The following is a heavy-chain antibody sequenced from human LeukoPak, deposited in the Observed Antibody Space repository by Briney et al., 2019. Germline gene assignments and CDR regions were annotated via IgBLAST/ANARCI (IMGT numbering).Heavy chain of an antibody. J-gene: IGHJ4*02. Sequence: GGSLRLSCVVSGFSVSDHYMSWVRQAPGKGLQWLSVIFADDLTYYEDSIKGRFTISRDRSQNTLYLQMKSLRAEDTAVYYCARGAMSTFARFDSWGQGTLVSVSS. CDR2: IFADDLT. CDR1: GFSVSDHY. V-gene: IGHV3-53*01. CDR3: ARGAMSTFARFDS. D-gene: IGHD2/OR15-2a*01.